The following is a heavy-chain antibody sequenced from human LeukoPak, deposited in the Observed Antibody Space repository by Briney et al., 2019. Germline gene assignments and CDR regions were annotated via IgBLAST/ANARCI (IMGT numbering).Heavy chain of an antibody. V-gene: IGHV4-34*01. D-gene: IGHD5-12*01. Sequence: GSLRLSCAASGFTFSSYAMSWVRQAPGKGLEWIGEINHSGNTNYNPSLKSRVTTSIDTSKNQFSLELSSVTAADTAVYYCARARGKWLRSNYFESWGQGTLVTVSS. J-gene: IGHJ4*02. CDR1: GFTFSSYA. CDR3: ARARGKWLRSNYFES. CDR2: INHSGNT.